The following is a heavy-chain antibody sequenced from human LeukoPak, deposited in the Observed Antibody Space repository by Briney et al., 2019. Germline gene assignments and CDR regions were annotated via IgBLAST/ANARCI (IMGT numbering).Heavy chain of an antibody. CDR3: AADHQHYYDSSGYYGL. J-gene: IGHJ4*02. V-gene: IGHV1-58*02. D-gene: IGHD3-22*01. Sequence: ASVKVSCKASGFTFTSSAMQWVRQARGQRLEWIGWIVVGSGNTNYAQKFQERVTITRDMSTSTAYMELSSLRSEDTAVYYCAADHQHYYDSSGYYGLWGQGTLVTVSS. CDR2: IVVGSGNT. CDR1: GFTFTSSA.